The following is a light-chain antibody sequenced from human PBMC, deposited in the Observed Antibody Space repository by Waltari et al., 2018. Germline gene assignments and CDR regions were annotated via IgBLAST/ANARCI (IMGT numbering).Light chain of an antibody. V-gene: IGLV2-14*01. Sequence: QSALTQPASVSGSPGQSITISCTGTSSDVGGYNYVSWYQQHPGKAPKLMIYEVSNRPSGVSNRFSGAQSGNTASLTISGHQAEDEADYYCSSYTSSSPVVFGGGTKLTVL. J-gene: IGLJ2*01. CDR3: SSYTSSSPVV. CDR2: EVS. CDR1: SSDVGGYNY.